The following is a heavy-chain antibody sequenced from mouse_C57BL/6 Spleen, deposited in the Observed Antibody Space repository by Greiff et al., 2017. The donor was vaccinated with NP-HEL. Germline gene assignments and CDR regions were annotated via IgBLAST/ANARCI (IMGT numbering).Heavy chain of an antibody. D-gene: IGHD2-4*01. J-gene: IGHJ3*01. CDR1: GYAFSSYW. V-gene: IGHV1-80*01. Sequence: QVQLKESGAELVKPGASVKISCKASGYAFSSYWMNWVKQRPGKGLEWIGQIYPGDGDTNYNGKFKGKATLTADKSSSTAYMQLSSLTSEDSAVYFCANLYDYDVGFAYWGQGTLVTVSA. CDR3: ANLYDYDVGFAY. CDR2: IYPGDGDT.